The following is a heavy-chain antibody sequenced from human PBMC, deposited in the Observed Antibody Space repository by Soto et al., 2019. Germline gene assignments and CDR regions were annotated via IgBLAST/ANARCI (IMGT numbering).Heavy chain of an antibody. CDR2: INSDGSST. V-gene: IGHV3-74*01. CDR1: GFTFSSYW. D-gene: IGHD3-10*01. Sequence: HPGGSLRLSCAASGFTFSSYWMHWVRQAPGKGLVWVSRINSDGSSTSYADSVKGRFTISRDNAKNTLYLQMNSLRAEDTAVYYCARDKFRGSGSYYNGENGFDPWGQGTLVTVS. CDR3: ARDKFRGSGSYYNGENGFDP. J-gene: IGHJ5*02.